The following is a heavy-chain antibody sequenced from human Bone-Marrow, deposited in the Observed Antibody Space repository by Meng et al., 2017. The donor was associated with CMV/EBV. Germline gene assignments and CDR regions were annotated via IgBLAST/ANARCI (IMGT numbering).Heavy chain of an antibody. CDR2: INWNGGST. CDR3: ARVLGYCSSTSCQDFDY. D-gene: IGHD2-2*01. Sequence: GESLKISCAASGFTFDDYGMSWVRQAPGKGLEWVSGINWNGGSTGYADSVKGRFTISRDNAKNSLYLQMNSLRAEDTALYYCARVLGYCSSTSCQDFDYWGQGTLVTVSS. CDR1: GFTFDDYG. J-gene: IGHJ4*02. V-gene: IGHV3-20*04.